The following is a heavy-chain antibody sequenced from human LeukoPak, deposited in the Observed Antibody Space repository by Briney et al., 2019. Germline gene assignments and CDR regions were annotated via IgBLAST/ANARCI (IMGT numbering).Heavy chain of an antibody. CDR1: GFTFSDYW. Sequence: PGGSLRLSCVASGFTFSDYWMSWVHQAPGKGLECVANIKHDGSEKYYVDSVKGRFTISRDNAKSSLYLQMNSLRAEDTAVYYCARGVRYDSSGYPYWGQGTLVTVSS. CDR2: IKHDGSEK. J-gene: IGHJ4*02. V-gene: IGHV3-7*01. D-gene: IGHD3-22*01. CDR3: ARGVRYDSSGYPY.